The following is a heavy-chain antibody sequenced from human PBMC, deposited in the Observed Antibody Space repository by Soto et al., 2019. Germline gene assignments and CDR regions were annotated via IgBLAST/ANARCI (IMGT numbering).Heavy chain of an antibody. CDR2: ISYDGRNE. V-gene: IGHV3-30*04. CDR3: GGIEYYYYYNSLDI. CDR1: GFTFSNYA. Sequence: QVQLVESGGGVVQPGRSLRLSCAASGFTFSNYAMHWVRQAPGKGLEWVAVISYDGRNEYYADSVKGRFTISRDNSKNTLHLQMNSLRAEDTAVYYCGGIEYYYYYNSLDIWGQGTTVTVSS. J-gene: IGHJ6*02.